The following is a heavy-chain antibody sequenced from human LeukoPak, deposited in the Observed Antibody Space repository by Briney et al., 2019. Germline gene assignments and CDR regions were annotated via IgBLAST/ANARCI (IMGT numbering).Heavy chain of an antibody. V-gene: IGHV3-48*03. Sequence: GSLRLSCAASGFSISSYEMNWVRQAPGKGLEWVSYISSSGRTIYYADSVKGRFTISRDNAKNSLYLQMNSLRAEDTAVYYCARDFVGSSWYPNWFDPWGQGTLVTVSS. CDR2: ISSSGRTI. J-gene: IGHJ5*02. CDR3: ARDFVGSSWYPNWFDP. D-gene: IGHD6-13*01. CDR1: GFSISSYE.